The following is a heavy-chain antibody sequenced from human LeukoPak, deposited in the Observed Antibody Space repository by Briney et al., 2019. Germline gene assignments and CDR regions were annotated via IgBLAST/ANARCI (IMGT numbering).Heavy chain of an antibody. J-gene: IGHJ4*02. CDR1: GFTFSSCS. CDR2: ISSSSDYI. V-gene: IGHV3-21*01. Sequence: GGSLRLSCAASGFTFSSCSMNWVRQAPGKGLEWVSSISSSSDYIYYADSVKGRFTISRDNAKNSLYLQMNSLRAEDTAVYYCARVPLVGTRYYSGYPGYYFDYWGQGTLVTVSS. D-gene: IGHD5-12*01. CDR3: ARVPLVGTRYYSGYPGYYFDY.